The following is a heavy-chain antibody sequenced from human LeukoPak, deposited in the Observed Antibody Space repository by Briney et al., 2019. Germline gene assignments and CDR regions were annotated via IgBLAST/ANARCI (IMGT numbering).Heavy chain of an antibody. D-gene: IGHD4-17*01. J-gene: IGHJ4*02. Sequence: ASVKVSCKASGGTFSSYAISWVRQAPGQGLEWMGRIIPILGIANYAQKFQGRVTITADKSTSTAYMELSSLRSEDRAVYYCARDRPSTTDGYWGQGTLVTVSS. CDR1: GGTFSSYA. V-gene: IGHV1-69*04. CDR3: ARDRPSTTDGY. CDR2: IIPILGIA.